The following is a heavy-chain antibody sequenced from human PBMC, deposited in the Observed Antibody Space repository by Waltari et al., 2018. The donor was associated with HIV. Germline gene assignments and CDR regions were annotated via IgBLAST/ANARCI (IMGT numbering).Heavy chain of an antibody. CDR1: GFTVSSYS. Sequence: EVQLVESGGGLVKPGGSLRLSCAASGFTVSSYSTNWVRQAPGKGLEWVSSISSGSTYVYYADSLRGRFTTSRDDAQNSLYLQMNSLKAEDTAVYYCARDLTVTTTAFFDYWGQGTLVTVSS. CDR3: ARDLTVTTTAFFDY. V-gene: IGHV3-21*02. J-gene: IGHJ4*02. CDR2: ISSGSTYV. D-gene: IGHD4-17*01.